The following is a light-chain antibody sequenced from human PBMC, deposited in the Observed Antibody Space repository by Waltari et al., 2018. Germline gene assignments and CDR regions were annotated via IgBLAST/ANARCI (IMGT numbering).Light chain of an antibody. J-gene: IGLJ2*01. CDR1: SSNIGSTT. CDR2: TNN. CDR3: AAWDDSLNGVV. Sequence: QSVLTQPPSTSGTPGQRVTISCSGSSSNIGSTTVNWYQQLPGTAPKLLIYTNNQRPSGVPDRFSGSKPGTSASLAISGLQSEDEAGYYCAAWDDSLNGVVFGGGTKLTVL. V-gene: IGLV1-44*01.